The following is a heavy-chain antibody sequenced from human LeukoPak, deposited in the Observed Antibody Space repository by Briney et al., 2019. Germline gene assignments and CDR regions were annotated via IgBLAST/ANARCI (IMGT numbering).Heavy chain of an antibody. D-gene: IGHD2-21*02. CDR1: GFTFSSYW. Sequence: GGSLRLSCAASGFTFSSYWMHWVRQAPGKGLVWVSRINSDGSSTSYADSVKGRFTISRDNAKNTLYLQMNSLRAEDTAVYYCAKEQTDIVVVTAIQGDFDYWGQGTLVTVSS. CDR3: AKEQTDIVVVTAIQGDFDY. J-gene: IGHJ4*02. CDR2: INSDGSST. V-gene: IGHV3-74*01.